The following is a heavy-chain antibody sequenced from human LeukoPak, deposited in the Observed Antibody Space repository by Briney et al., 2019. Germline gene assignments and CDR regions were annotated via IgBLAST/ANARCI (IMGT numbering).Heavy chain of an antibody. CDR2: IYYSGST. CDR1: GGSISSSSYY. V-gene: IGHV4-39*07. J-gene: IGHJ4*02. Sequence: SETLSLTCTVSGGSISSSSYYWGWIRQPPGKGLEWIGSIYYSGSTYYNPSLKSRVTLSVDKSKNQFSLELSSVTAADTAVYYCARGPSVAAHLDYWGQGTLVTVSS. CDR3: ARGPSVAAHLDY. D-gene: IGHD5-12*01.